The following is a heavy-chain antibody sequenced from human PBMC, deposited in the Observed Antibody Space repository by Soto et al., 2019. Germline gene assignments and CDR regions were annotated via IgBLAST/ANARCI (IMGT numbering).Heavy chain of an antibody. Sequence: GVLRLSCAASGFTFSSYAMHWVRQAPGKGLEYVSAISSNGGSTYYANSVKGRFTISRDNSKNTLYLQMGSLRAEDMAVYYCARDGQGYLQWGQGTLVTVSS. CDR2: ISSNGGST. CDR1: GFTFSSYA. D-gene: IGHD5-12*01. CDR3: ARDGQGYLQ. V-gene: IGHV3-64*01. J-gene: IGHJ4*02.